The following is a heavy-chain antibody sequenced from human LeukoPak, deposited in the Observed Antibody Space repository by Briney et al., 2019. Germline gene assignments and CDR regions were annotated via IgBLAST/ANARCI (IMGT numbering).Heavy chain of an antibody. V-gene: IGHV1-2*02. Sequence: GASVKVSCKDSGYTFTGYYMHWLRQAPGQGLEWMGWINPNTSDTRYAPNFQGRVTMTRYTSISAAYMELSRLRLDDTAVYYCARELAHNSFDIWGQGTMVTVSS. CDR1: GYTFTGYY. CDR2: INPNTSDT. J-gene: IGHJ3*02. CDR3: ARELAHNSFDI. D-gene: IGHD1-1*01.